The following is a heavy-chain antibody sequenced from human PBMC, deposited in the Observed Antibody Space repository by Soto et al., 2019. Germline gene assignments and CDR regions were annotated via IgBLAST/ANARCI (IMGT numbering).Heavy chain of an antibody. J-gene: IGHJ5*02. CDR3: ARHRARNWFDP. V-gene: IGHV4-39*01. CDR1: GGSSSISSYY. CDR2: IYYSGST. Sequence: PSETLSLTCIVSGGSSSISSYYWGCIRQPPGMGLVWIGSIYYSGSTYYNPSLKSRVTISVDTSKNQFSLKLSSVTAADTAVFYCARHRARNWFDPWSQGTLVTVSS.